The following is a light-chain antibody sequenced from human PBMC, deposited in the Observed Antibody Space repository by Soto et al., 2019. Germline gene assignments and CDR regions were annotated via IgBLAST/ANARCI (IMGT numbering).Light chain of an antibody. CDR2: LTS. V-gene: IGKV2-28*01. J-gene: IGKJ1*01. CDR3: MQSLQTPPWT. CDR1: QSLLQTNGYTY. Sequence: DIVMTQSPLSLPVTPGEPASISCRSSQSLLQTNGYTYLDWYLQKPGQSPQLLIYLTSIRASGVPDRFSGSGSGTEFTLKISKVEAEDVGVYYCMQSLQTPPWTFGPVTKVEFK.